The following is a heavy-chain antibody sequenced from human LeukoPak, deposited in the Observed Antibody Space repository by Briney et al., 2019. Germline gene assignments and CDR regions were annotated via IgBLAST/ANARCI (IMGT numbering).Heavy chain of an antibody. J-gene: IGHJ3*02. Sequence: NPSGTLSLTCAVSGGSISSSNWWSWVRQPPGKGLEWIGEIYHSGSTNYNPSPKSRVTISVDKSKNQFSLKLSSVTAADTAVYYCARGYYGSGSYRRAFDIWGQGTMVTVSS. V-gene: IGHV4-4*02. CDR1: GGSISSSNW. CDR2: IYHSGST. D-gene: IGHD3-10*01. CDR3: ARGYYGSGSYRRAFDI.